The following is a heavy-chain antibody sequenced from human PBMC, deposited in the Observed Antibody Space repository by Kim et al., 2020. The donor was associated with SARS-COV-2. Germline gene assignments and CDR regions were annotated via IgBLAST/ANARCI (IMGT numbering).Heavy chain of an antibody. V-gene: IGHV4-59*01. D-gene: IGHD3-10*01. Sequence: SETLSLTCTVSGGSISSYYWSWIRQPPGKGLEWIGHIYYSGSTNYNPSLKSRVTISVDTPKNQFSLKLRSVTAADTAAYYCARVEYYGLGSYYIGWDGMDVWGQGTTVIVSS. CDR3: ARVEYYGLGSYYIGWDGMDV. CDR1: GGSISSYY. CDR2: IYYSGST. J-gene: IGHJ6*02.